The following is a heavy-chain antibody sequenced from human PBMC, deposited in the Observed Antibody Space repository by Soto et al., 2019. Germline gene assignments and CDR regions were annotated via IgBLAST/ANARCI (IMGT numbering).Heavy chain of an antibody. J-gene: IGHJ4*02. Sequence: EVQLLESGGGLVQAGGSLRLSCAASGFTFSSYAMSWVRQAPGKWLEWVSGMSGRGGSTYDADSVKGRFTIARDNSKNTLYLQMNSLRAEDTAVYYCAKDRKSGSGWYWDYWGQGTLVTVSS. CDR2: MSGRGGST. D-gene: IGHD6-19*01. V-gene: IGHV3-23*01. CDR3: AKDRKSGSGWYWDY. CDR1: GFTFSSYA.